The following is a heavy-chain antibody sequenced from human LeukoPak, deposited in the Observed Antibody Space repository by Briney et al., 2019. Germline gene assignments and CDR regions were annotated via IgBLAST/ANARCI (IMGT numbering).Heavy chain of an antibody. J-gene: IGHJ4*02. V-gene: IGHV4-31*03. Sequence: SETLSLTCTVSGGSISSGGYYWSWIRRHPGKGLEWIGYIYYSGSTYYNPSLKSRVTISVDTSKNQFSLKLSSVTAADTAVYYCASSVGATTAGFDYWGQGTLVTVSS. CDR1: GGSISSGGYY. CDR3: ASSVGATTAGFDY. D-gene: IGHD1-26*01. CDR2: IYYSGST.